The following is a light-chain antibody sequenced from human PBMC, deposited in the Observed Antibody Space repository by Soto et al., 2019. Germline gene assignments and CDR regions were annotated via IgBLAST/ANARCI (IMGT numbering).Light chain of an antibody. Sequence: QSVLTQPPSASGSPGQSVTISCTGTSSDVGGYNSVSWYQQHPGKAPKLMIYEVTKRPSGVPDRFSGSKSGNTASLTVSGLQAGDEADYYCSSYAGSNEFVFGTGTKVTVL. CDR3: SSYAGSNEFV. CDR1: SSDVGGYNS. V-gene: IGLV2-8*01. J-gene: IGLJ1*01. CDR2: EVT.